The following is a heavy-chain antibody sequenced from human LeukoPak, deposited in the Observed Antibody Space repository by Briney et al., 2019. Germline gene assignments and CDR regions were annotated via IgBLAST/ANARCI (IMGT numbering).Heavy chain of an antibody. CDR2: MNPNSGNT. J-gene: IGHJ4*02. D-gene: IGHD1-1*01. V-gene: IGHV1-8*03. CDR1: GYTFTNNY. CDR3: ARGIQNYY. Sequence: ASVKVSCKASGYTFTNNYMHWVRQATGQGLEWMGWMNPNSGNTGYAQKFQGRVTITRNTSISTAYMELSSLRSEDTAVYYCARGIQNYYWGQGTLVTVSS.